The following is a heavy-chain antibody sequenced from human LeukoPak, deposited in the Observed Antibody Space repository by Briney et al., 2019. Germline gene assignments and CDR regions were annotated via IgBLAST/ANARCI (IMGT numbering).Heavy chain of an antibody. J-gene: IGHJ3*02. CDR1: GFTFSSYG. V-gene: IGHV3-30*02. CDR2: IRYDGSTK. Sequence: GGSLRLSCALSGFTFSSYGMHWVRQAPGKGLEWVACIRYDGSTKYYADSVKGRFTISRDNSKNTLYLQMNSLRPEDTAVYYCAKDRRVGATFFDALDIWGQGTMATVSS. CDR3: AKDRRVGATFFDALDI. D-gene: IGHD1-26*01.